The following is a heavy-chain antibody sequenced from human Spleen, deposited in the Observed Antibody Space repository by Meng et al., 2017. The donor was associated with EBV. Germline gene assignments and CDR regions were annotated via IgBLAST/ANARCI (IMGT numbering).Heavy chain of an antibody. V-gene: IGHV2-5*02. D-gene: IGHD2-15*01. CDR2: IYWDDDK. CDR3: ARHLSSLGSVPFDS. J-gene: IGHJ4*02. CDR1: GFSLSTSGVG. Sequence: QTTLKESGPTLVKPTQTLTLTCTFSGFSLSTSGVGVGWIRQPPGKALEWLALIYWDDDKRYSPSLKSRLTITKDTSKNQVVLTMTNMDPVDTATYYCARHLSSLGSVPFDSWGQGTLVTVSS.